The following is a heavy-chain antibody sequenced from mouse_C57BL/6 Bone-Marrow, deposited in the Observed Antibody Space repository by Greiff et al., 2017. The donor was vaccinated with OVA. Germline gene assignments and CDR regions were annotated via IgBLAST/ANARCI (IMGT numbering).Heavy chain of an antibody. CDR3: ARWGTRGYFDG. J-gene: IGHJ1*03. D-gene: IGHD3-3*01. CDR2: IHPNSGST. CDR1: GYTFTSYW. V-gene: IGHV1-64*01. Sequence: VQLQQPGAELVKPGASVKLSCKASGYTFTSYWMHWVKQRPGQGLEWIGMIHPNSGSTNYNEKFKSKATLTVDKSSSTAYMQLSSLTSEDSAVYYCARWGTRGYFDGWGTGTTVTVSS.